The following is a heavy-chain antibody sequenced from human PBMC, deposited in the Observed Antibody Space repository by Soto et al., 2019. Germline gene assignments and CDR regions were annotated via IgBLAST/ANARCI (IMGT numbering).Heavy chain of an antibody. CDR2: INAGNSNT. J-gene: IGHJ3*01. CDR3: ATTYYYDGAWVDAFDL. V-gene: IGHV1-3*01. CDR1: GYSFINYP. Sequence: QVQLVQSGAEVKKPGASVKVSCKASGYSFINYPMQWVRQAPGQSLEWMGWINAGNSNTKYSQNFQGRVTITRDTSASTAYMELGSLRSEDTAVYYCATTYYYDGAWVDAFDLWGQGTMVIVSP. D-gene: IGHD3-22*01.